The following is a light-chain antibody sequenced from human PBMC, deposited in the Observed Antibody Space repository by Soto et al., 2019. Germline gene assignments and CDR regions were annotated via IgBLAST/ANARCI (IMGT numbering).Light chain of an antibody. CDR2: WAS. CDR3: QQYYSTPYT. J-gene: IGKJ2*01. CDR1: QSVLYSSNNKNY. Sequence: DIVMTQSPDSLAVSLGERATINCKSSQSVLYSSNNKNYLAWYQQKPGQPPKLLIYWASTRESGVPDRFSGSGSGGDFSLTISSLQAEDVGVYYCQQYYSTPYTFGQGTKLEIK. V-gene: IGKV4-1*01.